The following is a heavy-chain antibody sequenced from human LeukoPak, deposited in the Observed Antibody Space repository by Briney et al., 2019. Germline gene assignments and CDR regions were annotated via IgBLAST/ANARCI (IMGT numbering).Heavy chain of an antibody. CDR1: GVSIAKTFYY. V-gene: IGHV4-61*02. Sequence: TSQTLSLTCTVPGVSIAKTFYYWNWLRQPAGKGLEWIGRIYTTGGTDYNPSLKSRVTISLDTAKNQFSLKMTSVTAADTAVYYCARRQEGHDYWGQGTLVTVSS. CDR3: ARRQEGHDY. CDR2: IYTTGGT. J-gene: IGHJ4*02.